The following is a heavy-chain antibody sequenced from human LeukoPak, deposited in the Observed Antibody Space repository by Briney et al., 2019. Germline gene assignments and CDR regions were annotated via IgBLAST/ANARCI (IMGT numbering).Heavy chain of an antibody. Sequence: PGGSLRLSCAASGFTFSNAWMSWVRQAPGKGLEWVGRIKSKTDGGTTDYAAPVKGRFTISRDDSKNTLYLQMNSLKTEDTAVYYCTTEAAYCGGDCYSGYWGQGTLVTVSS. V-gene: IGHV3-15*01. CDR2: IKSKTDGGTT. CDR3: TTEAAYCGGDCYSGY. J-gene: IGHJ4*02. D-gene: IGHD2-21*02. CDR1: GFTFSNAW.